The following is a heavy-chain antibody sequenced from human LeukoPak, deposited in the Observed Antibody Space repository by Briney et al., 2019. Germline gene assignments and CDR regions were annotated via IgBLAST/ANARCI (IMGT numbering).Heavy chain of an antibody. CDR1: GYTFTSYG. D-gene: IGHD1-26*01. J-gene: IGHJ4*02. CDR3: ARDGDLLSMDY. CDR2: ISAYNGNT. Sequence: ASVKVSCKASGYTFTSYGISWVRQAPGQGLEWMGWISAYNGNTNFAQKLQGRVTMTTDTSTSTAYMELSSLRSEDTAVYYCARDGDLLSMDYWGQGTLVTVSS. V-gene: IGHV1-18*01.